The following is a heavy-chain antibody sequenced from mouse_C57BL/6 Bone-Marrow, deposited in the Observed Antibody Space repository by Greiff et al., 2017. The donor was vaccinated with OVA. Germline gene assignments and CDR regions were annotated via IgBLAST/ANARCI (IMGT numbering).Heavy chain of an antibody. CDR3: AREGYSNYVNWYFDV. D-gene: IGHD2-5*01. CDR2: IDPSDSYT. V-gene: IGHV1-50*01. J-gene: IGHJ1*03. Sequence: QVQLQQPGAELVKPGASVKLSCKASGYTFTSYWMQWVKQRPGQGLEWIGEIDPSDSYTNYNQKFKGKATLTVDTSSSTAYMQLSSLTSEDSAVYYCAREGYSNYVNWYFDVWGTGTTVTVSS. CDR1: GYTFTSYW.